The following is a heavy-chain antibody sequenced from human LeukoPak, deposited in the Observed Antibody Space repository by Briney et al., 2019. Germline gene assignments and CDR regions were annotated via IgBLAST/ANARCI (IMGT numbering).Heavy chain of an antibody. CDR2: IISSSSTI. D-gene: IGHD3-22*01. V-gene: IGHV3-48*04. CDR3: ASQTPDYYDSSGSAFDI. Sequence: GGSLRLSCAASGFTFSSYSMNWVRQAPGKGLEWVSYIISSSSTIYYADSVKGRFTISRDNAKNSLYLQMNSLRAEDTAVYYCASQTPDYYDSSGSAFDIWGQGTMVTVSS. CDR1: GFTFSSYS. J-gene: IGHJ3*02.